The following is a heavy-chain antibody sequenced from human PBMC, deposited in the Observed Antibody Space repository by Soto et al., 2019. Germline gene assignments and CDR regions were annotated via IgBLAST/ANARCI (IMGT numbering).Heavy chain of an antibody. CDR1: GFTFSSYA. CDR2: ISYDGSNK. V-gene: IGHV3-30-3*01. Sequence: GGSLRLSCAASGFTFSSYAMHWVRQAPGKGLEWVAVISYDGSNKYYADSVKGRFTIARDNSKNTLYLQMNSLRAEDTAVYYCARDPKYFYYGDGRDVWGQGTTVTVSS. CDR3: ARDPKYFYYGDGRDV. J-gene: IGHJ6*02. D-gene: IGHD3-10*01.